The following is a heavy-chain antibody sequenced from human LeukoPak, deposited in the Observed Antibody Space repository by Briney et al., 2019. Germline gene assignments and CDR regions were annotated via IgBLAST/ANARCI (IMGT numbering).Heavy chain of an antibody. D-gene: IGHD6-6*01. Sequence: GASVKVSCKASGYTFSGQYIHWARQSPGQGLEWMGWINPNSGDTDYAQKFQGRVTMTRDTSISTAYIELSSLRSDDTAVYYCASYSTSSGDAFDIWGQGTMVTVSS. CDR2: INPNSGDT. CDR1: GYTFSGQY. J-gene: IGHJ3*02. V-gene: IGHV1-2*02. CDR3: ASYSTSSGDAFDI.